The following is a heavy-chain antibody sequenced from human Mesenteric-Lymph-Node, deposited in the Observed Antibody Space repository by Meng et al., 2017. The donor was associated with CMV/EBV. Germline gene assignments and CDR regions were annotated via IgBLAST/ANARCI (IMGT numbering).Heavy chain of an antibody. V-gene: IGHV3-30*04. CDR3: AKAGYNSIWYQVDWYLDL. CDR1: GFTFSSYA. J-gene: IGHJ2*01. Sequence: GGSLRLSCAASGFTFSSYAMHWVRHAPGKGLEWVAVISYDGSNKYYADSVKGRFTISRDNSKNTLYLQMNSLRAEDTAVYYCAKAGYNSIWYQVDWYLDLWGRGTLVTVSS. CDR2: ISYDGSNK. D-gene: IGHD6-13*01.